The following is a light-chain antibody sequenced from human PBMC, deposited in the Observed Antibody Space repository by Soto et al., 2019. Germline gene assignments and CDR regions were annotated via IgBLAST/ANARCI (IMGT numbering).Light chain of an antibody. J-gene: IGKJ2*03. CDR2: GVS. CDR1: QSVINY. CDR3: HQYGSSHS. V-gene: IGKV3-20*01. Sequence: EVVLTQSPGTLSLSPGERATLSCRASQSVINYLGWYQQKPGQAPTLLIYGVSSRATGIPDRFSGSGSGTDFTLTISILEAEDFAVYYCHQYGSSHSFGQGTKLEIK.